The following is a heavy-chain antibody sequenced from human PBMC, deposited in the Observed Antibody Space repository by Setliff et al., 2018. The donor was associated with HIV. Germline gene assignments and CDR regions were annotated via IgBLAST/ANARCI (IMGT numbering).Heavy chain of an antibody. V-gene: IGHV1-69*10. CDR3: TGPRGDEAFDI. Sequence: ASVKVSCKASGGTYSTHAINWVRQAPGQGLEWMGQIISILDITSYAQKLQGRVSITADESTSTFYMELSDLTSADTAVYYCTGPRGDEAFDIWGQGTKVTVTS. D-gene: IGHD3-10*01. CDR2: IISILDIT. J-gene: IGHJ3*02. CDR1: GGTYSTHA.